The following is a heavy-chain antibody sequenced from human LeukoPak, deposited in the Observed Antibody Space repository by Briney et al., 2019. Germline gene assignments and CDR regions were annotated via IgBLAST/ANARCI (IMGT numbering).Heavy chain of an antibody. J-gene: IGHJ6*02. CDR2: LNPHSGGT. CDR1: GYTLRDYY. CDR3: ARGLRIINGLDV. D-gene: IGHD2-15*01. Sequence: ASVKVSCEASGYTLRDYYIYWVRQAPGQGLEWLGWLNPHSGGTNYAQKFQGRVTLTSDTSISTDYMELSPLTSDDTAIYYCARGLRIINGLDVWGQGTTVIVSS. V-gene: IGHV1-2*02.